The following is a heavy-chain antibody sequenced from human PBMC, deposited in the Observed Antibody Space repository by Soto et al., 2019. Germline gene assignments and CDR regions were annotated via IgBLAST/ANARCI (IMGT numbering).Heavy chain of an antibody. D-gene: IGHD3-22*01. CDR1: GFTFTHSA. CDR2: MGVGSGNT. V-gene: IGHV1-58*02. CDR3: AAEYYYGDSDPRGRIG. J-gene: IGHJ4*02. Sequence: QMQLVQSGPEVKKPGTSVTVSCKASGFTFTHSAIQWVRQARGQSLEWIGWMGVGSGNTNYAPKFQESVTITCDMSIFAAYMELSSLRSDDTAVYYCAAEYYYGDSDPRGRIGWGQGTLVSVCS.